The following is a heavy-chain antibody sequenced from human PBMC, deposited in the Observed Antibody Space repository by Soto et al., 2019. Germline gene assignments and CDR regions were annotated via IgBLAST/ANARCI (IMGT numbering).Heavy chain of an antibody. J-gene: IGHJ4*02. CDR2: IDPNSGGT. Sequence: QVQLVQSGAEVKKPGASVKVSCKASRYTFTGYYMHWVRQAPGQGLEWMGWIDPNSGGTDYAQKFQGRVTMTRDTSLSTAYMELSRLRLDDTAVYYCARVMSGSYLGHGYYFDYWGQGTLVTVSS. V-gene: IGHV1-2*02. D-gene: IGHD1-26*01. CDR1: RYTFTGYY. CDR3: ARVMSGSYLGHGYYFDY.